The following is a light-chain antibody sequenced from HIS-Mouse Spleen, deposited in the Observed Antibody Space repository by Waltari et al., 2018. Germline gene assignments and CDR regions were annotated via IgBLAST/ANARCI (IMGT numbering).Light chain of an antibody. CDR3: SSYTSSSTWV. CDR1: SSDVGGYNY. V-gene: IGLV2-14*01. CDR2: EVS. Sequence: QSALTQPASVSGSPGQSITISCTGTSSDVGGYNYVSWYQQHPAKAPKPMIYEVSNRPSGVSNRFSGSKSGNTASRTISGLQAEDEADYYCSSYTSSSTWVFGGGTKLTVL. J-gene: IGLJ3*02.